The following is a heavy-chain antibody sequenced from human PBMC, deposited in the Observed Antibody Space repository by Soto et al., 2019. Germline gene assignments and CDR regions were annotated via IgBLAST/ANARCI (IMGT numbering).Heavy chain of an antibody. V-gene: IGHV3-23*01. CDR2: ISGSGGST. CDR3: AKSRRAGSLIYDYYYGMDV. D-gene: IGHD3-16*02. Sequence: EVQLLESGGGLVQPGGSLRLSCAASGFTFSFYAMSWVRQAPGKGLEWVSAISGSGGSTYYADSVKGRFTISRDNSKNTLYLQMNSLRAEDTAVYYCAKSRRAGSLIYDYYYGMDVWGQGTTVTVSS. CDR1: GFTFSFYA. J-gene: IGHJ6*02.